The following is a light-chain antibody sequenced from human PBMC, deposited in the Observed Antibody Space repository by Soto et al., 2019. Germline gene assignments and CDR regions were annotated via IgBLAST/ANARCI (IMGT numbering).Light chain of an antibody. V-gene: IGLV2-14*01. CDR2: DVN. CDR1: TSDVGGYNH. CDR3: SSYTNTNTLV. Sequence: QSALIQPASVSGSPGQSITISCTGTTSDVGGYNHVSWFQQHPGKVPKLMIYDVNNRPSGVSNRFSGSKSGNTASLTISGLQAEDGAEYYCSSYTNTNTLVFGGGTQLTVL. J-gene: IGLJ2*01.